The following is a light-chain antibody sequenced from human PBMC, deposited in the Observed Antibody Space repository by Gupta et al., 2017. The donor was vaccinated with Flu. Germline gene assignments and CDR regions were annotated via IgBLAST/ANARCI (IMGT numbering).Light chain of an antibody. CDR3: SSYTSTYTLYV. J-gene: IGLJ1*01. CDR2: EVS. CDR1: SSDVGGYNY. V-gene: IGLV2-14*01. Sequence: QSALTQPASVSGSPGQSITISCTGTSSDVGGYNYVSWYQQHPGKAPKLMIYEVSNRPSGVSIRFSGSKSGNTASLTISGLQAEDEADYYCSSYTSTYTLYVFGTGTKVTVL.